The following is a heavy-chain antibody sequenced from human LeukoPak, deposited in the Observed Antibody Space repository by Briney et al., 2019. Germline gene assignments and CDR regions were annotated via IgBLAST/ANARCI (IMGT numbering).Heavy chain of an antibody. CDR1: EFTFSDYA. D-gene: IGHD1-7*01. CDR2: LNEDGSTT. Sequence: PGGSLRLSCAASEFTFSDYAISWVRQAPGKGLEWVSGLNEDGSTTFYADSVQGRFIISRDNSQNKLYLQMSSLRAEDTAVYYCVKDYPRIGVTGTTPFFDYWGQGKLVTVSS. V-gene: IGHV3-23*01. CDR3: VKDYPRIGVTGTTPFFDY. J-gene: IGHJ4*02.